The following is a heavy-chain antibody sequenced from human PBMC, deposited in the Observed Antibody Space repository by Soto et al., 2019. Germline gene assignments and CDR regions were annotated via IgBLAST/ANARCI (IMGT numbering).Heavy chain of an antibody. Sequence: SETLSLTCTVSGGSISSSSYYWGWIRQPPGKGLEWIGSIYYSGSTYYNPSLKSRVTISVDTSKNQFSLKLSSVTAADTAVYYCARPREFGSYRYDAFDIWGQGTMVTVSS. CDR3: ARPREFGSYRYDAFDI. D-gene: IGHD3-16*02. V-gene: IGHV4-39*01. J-gene: IGHJ3*02. CDR1: GGSISSSSYY. CDR2: IYYSGST.